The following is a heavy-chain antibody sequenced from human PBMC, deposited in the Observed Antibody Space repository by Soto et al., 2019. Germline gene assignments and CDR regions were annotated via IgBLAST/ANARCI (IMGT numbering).Heavy chain of an antibody. CDR3: ASRPRSGESITMVRGVIKPYYFDY. D-gene: IGHD3-10*01. CDR1: GFTFSSYS. CDR2: ISSSSSYI. V-gene: IGHV3-21*01. J-gene: IGHJ4*02. Sequence: EVQLVESGGGLVKPGGSLRLSCAASGFTFSSYSMNWVRQAPGKGLEWVSSISSSSSYIYYADSVKGRFTISRDNAKNSLYLQMNSLRAEDTAVYYCASRPRSGESITMVRGVIKPYYFDYWCQGTLVTVSS.